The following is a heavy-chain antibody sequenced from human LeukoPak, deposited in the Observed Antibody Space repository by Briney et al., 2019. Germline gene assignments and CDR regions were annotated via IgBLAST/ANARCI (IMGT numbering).Heavy chain of an antibody. J-gene: IGHJ4*02. D-gene: IGHD2-15*01. CDR2: INPNSGGT. CDR3: ARETLGYCSGGSCFEFDY. CDR1: GYTFTGYY. V-gene: IGHV1-2*02. Sequence: ASVEVSCKASGYTFTGYYMHWVRQAPGQGLEWMGWINPNSGGTNYAQKFQGRVTMTRDTSISTAYMELSRLRSDDTAVYYCARETLGYCSGGSCFEFDYWGQGTLVTVSS.